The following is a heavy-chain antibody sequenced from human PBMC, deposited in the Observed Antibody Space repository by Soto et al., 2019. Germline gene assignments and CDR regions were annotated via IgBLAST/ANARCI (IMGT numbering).Heavy chain of an antibody. V-gene: IGHV4-30-4*01. Sequence: SETLSLTCTVSGGSVSSGDYYWSRIRQPPGKGLEWIGYIYNSGTSSYNPSLMSRLSISLDTSKNQFSLRLDSVTAADAAVYYCAGELGFYHVAYYYFATDVWGPGTTVTVSS. CDR2: IYNSGTS. J-gene: IGHJ6*02. CDR1: GGSVSSGDYY. CDR3: AGELGFYHVAYYYFATDV. D-gene: IGHD3-22*01.